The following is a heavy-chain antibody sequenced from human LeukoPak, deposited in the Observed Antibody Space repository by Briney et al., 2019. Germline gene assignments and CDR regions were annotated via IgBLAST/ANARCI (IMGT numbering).Heavy chain of an antibody. CDR2: INHSGST. D-gene: IGHD3-22*01. CDR1: GGSFSGYC. V-gene: IGHV4-34*01. CDR3: ARRGNYDNSGYYRRNTPFYYFDY. J-gene: IGHJ4*02. Sequence: SETLSLTCAVYGGSFSGYCWSWIRQPPGKGLEWIGEINHSGSTNYNPSLKSRVTISVDTSKDQFSLKLSSVTAADTAVYYCARRGNYDNSGYYRRNTPFYYFDYWGQGTLVTVSS.